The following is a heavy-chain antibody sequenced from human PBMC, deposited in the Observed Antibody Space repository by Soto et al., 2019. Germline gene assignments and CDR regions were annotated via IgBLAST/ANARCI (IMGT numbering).Heavy chain of an antibody. CDR3: ATFVGPASRHTDLDF. CDR2: IYYSGTT. V-gene: IGHV4-39*01. J-gene: IGHJ4*02. D-gene: IGHD1-26*01. Sequence: PLETLSLTCAVSGSSISASNYYWGWVRQPPGKGLDWIGNIYYSGTTYYNPSLQSRVTISVDTSKNQFSLKLNSVTAADPDVYYCATFVGPASRHTDLDFWGPGTLVTVSS. CDR1: GSSISASNYY.